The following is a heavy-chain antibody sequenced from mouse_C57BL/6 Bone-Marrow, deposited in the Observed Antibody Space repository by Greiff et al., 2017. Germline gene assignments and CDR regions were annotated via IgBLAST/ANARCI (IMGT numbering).Heavy chain of an antibody. CDR3: AITTVVHYYAMDY. J-gene: IGHJ4*01. CDR1: GYTFTSYW. Sequence: QVQLQQPGAELVMPGASVKLSCKASGYTFTSYWMHWVKQRPGQGLEWIGEIDPSDSYTNYNQKFKGKSTLTVDKSSSTAYMQRSSLTSEDSTVYYCAITTVVHYYAMDYWGQGTSGTVSS. D-gene: IGHD1-1*01. CDR2: IDPSDSYT. V-gene: IGHV1-69*01.